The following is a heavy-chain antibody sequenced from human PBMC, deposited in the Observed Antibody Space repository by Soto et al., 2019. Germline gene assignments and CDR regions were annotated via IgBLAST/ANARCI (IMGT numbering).Heavy chain of an antibody. CDR2: IYYSGST. V-gene: IGHV4-59*01. Sequence: SETLSLTCTVSGGSISSYYWSWIRQPPGKGLEWIGYIYYSGSTNYNPSLKSRVTISVDTSKNQFSLKLSSVTAADTAVYYCERVYSNPENYYYYYYMDVWGKGTTATVS. D-gene: IGHD4-4*01. CDR1: GGSISSYY. CDR3: ERVYSNPENYYYYYYMDV. J-gene: IGHJ6*03.